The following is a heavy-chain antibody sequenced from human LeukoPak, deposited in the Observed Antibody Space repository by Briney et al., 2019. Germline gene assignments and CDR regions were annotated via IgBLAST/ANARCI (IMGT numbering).Heavy chain of an antibody. V-gene: IGHV1-2*02. J-gene: IGHJ4*02. CDR2: INPNSGDT. D-gene: IGHD1-26*01. CDR1: GYTFTGYY. Sequence: APVKVSCKASGYTFTGYYIHWVRQAPGQGLEWMGWINPNSGDTSHAQRFQDRVTMTRDMSTSTAYMDLSMLTSDETALYYCARQGGSSLNFDYWGQGTLVTVSS. CDR3: ARQGGSSLNFDY.